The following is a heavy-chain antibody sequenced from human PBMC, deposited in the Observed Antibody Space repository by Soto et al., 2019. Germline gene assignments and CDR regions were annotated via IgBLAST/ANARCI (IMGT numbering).Heavy chain of an antibody. CDR1: GYSLSSNTFY. CDR3: ARHGGEGIVITLGEVIPRVAFDS. D-gene: IGHD3-16*01. CDR2: IDFSGRT. Sequence: QVHLQESGPGLVRPSETLSLTCTVSGYSLSSNTFYWGWSRQPPGEGLEWIGNIDFSGRTSYNPSLRSRATISAAAAKKLCSLKLTSVTAADTAIYYCARHGGEGIVITLGEVIPRVAFDSWGQGTVVTVSS. V-gene: IGHV4-39*01. J-gene: IGHJ4*02.